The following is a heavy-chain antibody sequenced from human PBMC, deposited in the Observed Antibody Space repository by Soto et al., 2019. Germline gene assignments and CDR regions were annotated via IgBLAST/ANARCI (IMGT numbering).Heavy chain of an antibody. D-gene: IGHD4-17*01. CDR3: ARASPTTVTTYQADY. CDR1: GYTFTSYY. J-gene: IGHJ4*02. CDR2: INPSGGST. Sequence: ASVKVSCKASGYTFTSYYMHWARQAPGQGLEWMGIINPSGGSTSYAQKFQGRVTMTRDTSTSTVYMELSSLRSEDTAVYYCARASPTTVTTYQADYWGQGTLVTVSS. V-gene: IGHV1-46*03.